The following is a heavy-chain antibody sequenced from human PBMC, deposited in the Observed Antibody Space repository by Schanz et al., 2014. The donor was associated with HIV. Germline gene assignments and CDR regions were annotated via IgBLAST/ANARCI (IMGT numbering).Heavy chain of an antibody. CDR1: GYTFSNYD. CDR2: ISAYNGNT. D-gene: IGHD1-26*01. CDR3: ARDRPVIVGATRADGGTDFDY. V-gene: IGHV1-18*01. J-gene: IGHJ4*02. Sequence: QVQLVQSGAEVKNPGASVKVSCTASGYTFSNYDINWVRQAAGQGLEWMGWISAYNGNTNYAQKFQGRLTMTTDTSTSTAYMELRSLRSDDTAVYYCARDRPVIVGATRADGGTDFDYWGQGTLVTVSS.